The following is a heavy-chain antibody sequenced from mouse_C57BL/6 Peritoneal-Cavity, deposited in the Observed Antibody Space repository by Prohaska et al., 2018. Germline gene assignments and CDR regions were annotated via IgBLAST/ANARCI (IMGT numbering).Heavy chain of an antibody. Sequence: QVQLKESGPGLVAPSQSLSITCTVSGFSFTSYGVSWIRQPPGKGLDLLGVIWGDGSTNYHSALISRLSISKDNSKSQVFLKLNSLQKDDRGTYYGAKPDYYGSSDGYVYVWGTGTTVTVSS. CDR2: IWGDGST. J-gene: IGHJ1*03. CDR3: AKPDYYGSSDGYVYV. D-gene: IGHD1-1*01. CDR1: GFSFTSYG. V-gene: IGHV2-3*01.